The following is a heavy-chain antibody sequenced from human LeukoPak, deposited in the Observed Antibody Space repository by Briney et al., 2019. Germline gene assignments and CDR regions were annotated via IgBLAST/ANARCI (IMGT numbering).Heavy chain of an antibody. Sequence: GGSLRLSCAVSGFAFFSTSIHWVRQAPGKGLEWLSYSSTVTGNIYYADSVKGRFTISRDNAKSSLNLQMSSLRAEDTAVYFCATTGNFYDMDVWDKGTTVTVSS. D-gene: IGHD1-1*01. CDR2: SSTVTGNI. CDR1: GFAFFSTS. V-gene: IGHV3-48*04. CDR3: ATTGNFYDMDV. J-gene: IGHJ6*03.